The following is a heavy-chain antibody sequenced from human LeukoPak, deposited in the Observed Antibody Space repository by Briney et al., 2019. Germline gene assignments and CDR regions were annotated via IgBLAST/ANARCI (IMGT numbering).Heavy chain of an antibody. D-gene: IGHD3-22*01. CDR2: IIPIFGTA. J-gene: IGHJ6*03. CDR1: GGTFSSYA. CDR3: ARVRNLVDSSGYYSSYYYYYMDV. V-gene: IGHV1-69*05. Sequence: GASVKVSCKASGGTFSSYAISWVRQAPGQGLEWMGGIIPIFGTANYAQQFQGRVTITTDESTSTAYMELSSLRSEDTAVYYCARVRNLVDSSGYYSSYYYYYMDVWGKGTTVTVSS.